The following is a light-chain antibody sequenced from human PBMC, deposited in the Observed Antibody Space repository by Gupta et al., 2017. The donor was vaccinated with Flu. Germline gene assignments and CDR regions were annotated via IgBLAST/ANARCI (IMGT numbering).Light chain of an antibody. CDR2: KAS. Sequence: DIQMTQSPSTLSASVGDRVTITCRASQSISIWLAWFQKKPGKAPKPLIYKASSLESGVPSRFSGSGSGTEFSLTISSLQPDDFATYYCQQYSTYAWTFGQGTKVEIK. J-gene: IGKJ1*01. CDR3: QQYSTYAWT. CDR1: QSISIW. V-gene: IGKV1-5*03.